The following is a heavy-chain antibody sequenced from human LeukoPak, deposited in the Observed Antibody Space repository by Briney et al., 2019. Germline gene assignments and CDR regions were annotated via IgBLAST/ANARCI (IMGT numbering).Heavy chain of an antibody. CDR3: AKDPYDSSGYYYITY. V-gene: IGHV3-23*01. CDR2: ISGSGGST. J-gene: IGHJ4*02. CDR1: GFTFSSYA. D-gene: IGHD3-22*01. Sequence: GGSLRLSCAASGFTFSSYAMSWVRQAPGKGLEWVSAISGSGGSTYYADSVKGRFTISRDNSKNTLYLQMNSLRAEDTAVYYCAKDPYDSSGYYYITYWGQGTLVTVSS.